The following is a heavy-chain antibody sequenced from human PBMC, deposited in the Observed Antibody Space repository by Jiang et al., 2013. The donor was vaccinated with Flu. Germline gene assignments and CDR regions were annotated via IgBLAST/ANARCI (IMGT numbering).Heavy chain of an antibody. D-gene: IGHD2-8*01. V-gene: IGHV1-69*02. J-gene: IGHJ4*02. CDR3: ARSTRCTNGVCYVFDY. Sequence: QKFQDRLTITADKSTSTAYMELSSLRSEDTAVYYCARSTRCTNGVCYVFDYWGQGTLVTVSS.